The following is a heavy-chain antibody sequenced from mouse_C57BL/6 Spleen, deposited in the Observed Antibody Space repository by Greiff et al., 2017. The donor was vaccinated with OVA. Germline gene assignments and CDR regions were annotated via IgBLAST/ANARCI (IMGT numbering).Heavy chain of an antibody. D-gene: IGHD2-1*01. CDR3: AREGGNYGAMDY. V-gene: IGHV3-8*01. CDR1: GYSITSDH. Sequence: EVQLQQSGPGLAKPSQTLSLTCSVTGYSITSDHWNWIRKFPGNKLEYMGYISYSGSTYYNPSLKSRISITRDTSKNQYYLQLNSVTTEDTATYYCAREGGNYGAMDYWGQGTSVTVSS. CDR2: ISYSGST. J-gene: IGHJ4*01.